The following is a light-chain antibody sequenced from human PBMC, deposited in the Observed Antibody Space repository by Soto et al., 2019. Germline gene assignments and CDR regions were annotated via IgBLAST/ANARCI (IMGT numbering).Light chain of an antibody. CDR3: SSFTSNRIYV. Sequence: QSVLTPHPSASGSRGQSITISCTGNNNAIGTSEYASWHEQNPVRATSLLIHGVTTRPSGISGRFSASKSGLTASLTISGLQPEDEADYYCSSFTSNRIYVFGPGTKVTVL. CDR2: GVT. V-gene: IGLV2-14*03. CDR1: NNAIGTSEY. J-gene: IGLJ1*01.